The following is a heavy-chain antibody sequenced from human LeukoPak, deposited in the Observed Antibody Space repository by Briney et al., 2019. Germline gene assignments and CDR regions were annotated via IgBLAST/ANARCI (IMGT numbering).Heavy chain of an antibody. CDR3: AKRKYSSSWLDY. Sequence: PGGSLRLSCAASGFTFSSYAMRWVRQAPGKGLEWVSAISGSGGSTYYADSVKGRFTISRDNSKNTLYLQMNSLRAEDTAVYYCAKRKYSSSWLDYWGQGTLVTVSS. CDR1: GFTFSSYA. CDR2: ISGSGGST. D-gene: IGHD6-13*01. V-gene: IGHV3-23*01. J-gene: IGHJ4*02.